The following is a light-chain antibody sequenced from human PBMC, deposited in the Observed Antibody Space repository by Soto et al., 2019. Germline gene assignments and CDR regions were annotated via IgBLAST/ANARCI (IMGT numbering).Light chain of an antibody. CDR2: GAS. CDR3: QQYGSSPRT. CDR1: QSVSSSY. Sequence: VLNKSAGPLSLSTGERATLSCKCSQSVSSSYLAWYQQKPGQAPRLLIYGASSRATGIPDRFSGSGSGTDFTLTISRLEPEDVAVYYCQQYGSSPRTLGQGTKVDIK. J-gene: IGKJ1*01. V-gene: IGKV3-20*01.